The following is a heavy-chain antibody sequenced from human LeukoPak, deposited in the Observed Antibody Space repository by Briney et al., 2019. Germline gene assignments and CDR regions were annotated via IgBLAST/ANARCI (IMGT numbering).Heavy chain of an antibody. Sequence: PGGSLRLSCAASGFTFSSYGMRWVRQAPGKGLEWVSGIRASGDNTYYEDSVKGRFTISRDNSKNTLYLQMNSLRAEDTAVYYCAKGMVRGVILKGFDYWGQGTLVTVST. J-gene: IGHJ4*02. D-gene: IGHD3-10*01. V-gene: IGHV3-23*01. CDR3: AKGMVRGVILKGFDY. CDR1: GFTFSSYG. CDR2: IRASGDNT.